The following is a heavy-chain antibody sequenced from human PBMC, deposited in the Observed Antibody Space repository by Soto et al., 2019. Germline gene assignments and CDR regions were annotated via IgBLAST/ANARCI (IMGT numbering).Heavy chain of an antibody. D-gene: IGHD4-4*01. Sequence: QVQLQESGPGLVKPSETLPLTCSVSDGSVTGYCWSWIRQPPGKGLEWIGCIDYNGRAHYNPSLTSRVTMSLDTSNNHFSLKLSSVTNTDTAVYYCARGPDHSKVGYWGQGTLVTVSS. V-gene: IGHV4-59*02. J-gene: IGHJ4*02. CDR2: IDYNGRA. CDR3: ARGPDHSKVGY. CDR1: DGSVTGYC.